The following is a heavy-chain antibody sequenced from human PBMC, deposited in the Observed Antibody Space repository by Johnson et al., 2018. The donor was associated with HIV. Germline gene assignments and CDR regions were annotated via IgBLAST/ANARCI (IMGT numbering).Heavy chain of an antibody. V-gene: IGHV3-30-3*01. Sequence: VQLVESGGGVVQPGRSLRLSCAASGFIFSTYGMHWVRQAPGRGLEWVAIISYDGNNKDYADSVKGRFTISRDNSKNTLYLQMNSLRAEDTAVYYCARGGKWGRVGARGAFDIWGQGTMVTVSS. CDR1: GFIFSTYG. D-gene: IGHD1-26*01. CDR2: ISYDGNNK. CDR3: ARGGKWGRVGARGAFDI. J-gene: IGHJ3*02.